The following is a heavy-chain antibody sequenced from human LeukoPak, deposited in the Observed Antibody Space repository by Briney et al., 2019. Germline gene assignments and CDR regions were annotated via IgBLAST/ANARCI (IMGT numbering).Heavy chain of an antibody. CDR3: GGSYYNPSLKSRVTISVDKSSKHTSLKLTCVLRAEETAYYYSRHQELGGTENYFDY. D-gene: IGHD1-26*01. Sequence: PSETLSLTCIVSVHSIKHYYWRWIRQPPGKGLEWIGYIYLSGSTYYNPSLKSRHTISVHTPKNQISLKQTSVTAADAAVYYCGGSYYNPSLKSRVTISVDKSSKHTSLKLTCVLRAEETAYYYSRHQELGGTENYFDYWGQGILVTVSS. CDR1: VHSIKHYY. J-gene: IGHJ4*02. V-gene: IGHV4-59*08. CDR2: IYLSGST.